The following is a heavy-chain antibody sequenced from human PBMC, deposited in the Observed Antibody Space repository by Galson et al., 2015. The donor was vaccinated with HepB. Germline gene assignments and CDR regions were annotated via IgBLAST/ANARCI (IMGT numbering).Heavy chain of an antibody. CDR2: IFWDDDK. J-gene: IGHJ4*01. V-gene: IGHV2-5*02. CDR3: GRRFRAGYLEY. Sequence: PALVKPTQTLTLTCTFSGFSLNTSGVGVGWIRQPPGKALEWLALIFWDDDKRYSPSLENRLTITKDTSKNQVVLTVTNMDPVDTGTYYCGRRFRAGYLEYWGHGALVTVSS. CDR1: GFSLNTSGVG.